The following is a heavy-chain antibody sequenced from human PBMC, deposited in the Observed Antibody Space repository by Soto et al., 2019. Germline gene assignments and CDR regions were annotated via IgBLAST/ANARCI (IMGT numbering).Heavy chain of an antibody. CDR2: ISSSSSYT. CDR3: ASRGTSSGWFGWFDP. Sequence: QVQRVASGGGLVKPGGSLRLSCAASGFPFSDYYMIWIRQAQGTGLEWVSYISSSSSYTNYADSVKGRFTISRDNAKNSLYLQMNSLRADDTAVYYCASRGTSSGWFGWFDPWGQVTLVTVSS. CDR1: GFPFSDYY. D-gene: IGHD6-19*01. V-gene: IGHV3-11*06. J-gene: IGHJ5*02.